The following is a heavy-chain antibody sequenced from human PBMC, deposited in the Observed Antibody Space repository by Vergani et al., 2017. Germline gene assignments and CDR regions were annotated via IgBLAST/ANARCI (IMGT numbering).Heavy chain of an antibody. J-gene: IGHJ4*02. Sequence: EVQLLESGGGLVQPGGSLRLSCAASGFTFSSYAMSWVRQAPGKGLEWVSVIYSGGSSTYYADSVKGRFTISRDNSKNTLYLQMNSLRAEDTAVYYCAKQWLVGFYYFDYWGQGTLVTVSS. CDR2: IYSGGSST. D-gene: IGHD6-19*01. CDR3: AKQWLVGFYYFDY. V-gene: IGHV3-23*03. CDR1: GFTFSSYA.